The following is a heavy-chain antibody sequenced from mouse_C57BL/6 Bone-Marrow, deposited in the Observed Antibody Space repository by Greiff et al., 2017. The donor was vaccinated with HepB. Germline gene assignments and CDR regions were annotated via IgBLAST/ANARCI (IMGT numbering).Heavy chain of an antibody. J-gene: IGHJ2*01. V-gene: IGHV1-69*01. CDR3: ARGDYFDY. CDR2: IDPSDSYT. Sequence: SGAELVMPGASVKLSCKASGYTFTSYWMHWVKQRPGQGLEWIGEIDPSDSYTNYNQKFKGKSTLTVDKSSSTAYMQLSSLTSEDSAVYYCARGDYFDYWGQGTTLTVSS. CDR1: GYTFTSYW.